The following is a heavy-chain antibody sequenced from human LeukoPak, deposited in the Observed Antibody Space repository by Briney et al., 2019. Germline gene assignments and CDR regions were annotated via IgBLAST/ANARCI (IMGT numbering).Heavy chain of an antibody. CDR2: IIPIFCTA. V-gene: IGHV1-69*01. CDR1: GGSFSSYA. J-gene: IGHJ3*02. Sequence: SVKVSCKASGGSFSSYAINWVRQAPGQGLEGMGGIIPIFCTANYAQKFQGRVTITADESTSTAYMELSSLRYEDTAVYYCARVRGPVSRTTDYYGYAFDIWGQGTMVPVSS. CDR3: ARVRGPVSRTTDYYGYAFDI. D-gene: IGHD3-10*01.